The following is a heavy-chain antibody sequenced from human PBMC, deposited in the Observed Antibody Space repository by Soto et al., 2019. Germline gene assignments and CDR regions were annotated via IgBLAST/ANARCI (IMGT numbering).Heavy chain of an antibody. Sequence: ETLSLTCSVSGVSISGSYWSWIRQSPGKGLEWLGYVYYTGSTNYSPSLRSRVSISVDTSKNEFSLRLSSVTAADTAVYFCARSVAVPGAHIDYWGQGAQVTVSS. CDR1: GVSISGSY. J-gene: IGHJ4*02. D-gene: IGHD6-19*01. CDR3: ARSVAVPGAHIDY. V-gene: IGHV4-59*01. CDR2: VYYTGST.